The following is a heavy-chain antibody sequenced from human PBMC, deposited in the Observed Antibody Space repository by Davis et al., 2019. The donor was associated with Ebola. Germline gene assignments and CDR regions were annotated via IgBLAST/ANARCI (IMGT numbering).Heavy chain of an antibody. Sequence: PSETLSPTCTVSGGSISSYYWTWIRQPPGKGREWIGYIDDSGSTNYNPSLKSRVTISVDTSKNQFSLKLSSVTAADTAVYYCERVVPRPDSVLHWDYWGQGTLVTVSS. J-gene: IGHJ4*02. CDR2: IDDSGST. CDR1: GGSISSYY. CDR3: ERVVPRPDSVLHWDY. D-gene: IGHD2-8*01. V-gene: IGHV4-59*01.